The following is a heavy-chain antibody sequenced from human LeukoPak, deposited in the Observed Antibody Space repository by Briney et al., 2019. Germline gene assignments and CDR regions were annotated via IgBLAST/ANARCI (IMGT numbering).Heavy chain of an antibody. D-gene: IGHD3-22*01. V-gene: IGHV1-2*02. CDR1: GYTFTGYY. J-gene: IGHJ4*02. CDR3: ARAHSQGSYDSSGYHPRFAFDI. Sequence: ASVKVSCQASGYTFTGYYMHWVRQAPGQGLEWMGWINPNSGGTNYAKKFQGRVTMTRDTSISTAYMELSRLRSDDTAVYYCARAHSQGSYDSSGYHPRFAFDIWGQGTLVTVSS. CDR2: INPNSGGT.